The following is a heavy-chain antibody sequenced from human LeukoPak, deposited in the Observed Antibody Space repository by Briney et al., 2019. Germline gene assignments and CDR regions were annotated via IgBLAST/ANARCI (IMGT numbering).Heavy chain of an antibody. CDR1: GFTFTIYA. CDR2: ISGSGGDT. D-gene: IGHD3-3*01. V-gene: IGHV3-23*01. J-gene: IGHJ4*02. Sequence: PGGSLRLSCAASGFTFTIYAMTWVRQAPGKGLEWVSYISGSGGDTYYADSVKGRFTISRDNSKNTLYLQMNSLRAEDTAVYYCARLRFLEWLSLSEYYFDYWGQGTLVTVSS. CDR3: ARLRFLEWLSLSEYYFDY.